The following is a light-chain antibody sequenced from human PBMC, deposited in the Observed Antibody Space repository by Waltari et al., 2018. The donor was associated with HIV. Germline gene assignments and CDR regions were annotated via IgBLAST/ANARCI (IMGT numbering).Light chain of an antibody. Sequence: EIVMPQSPATLSVSPGERATLSCRASQSISNNLAWYQQKPGQAPRLLIYGASTRATGIPARFSGSGSGTEFTLIISSLQSEDFAVYYCQQYDNWPPSYTFGQGTKLEIK. CDR1: QSISNN. J-gene: IGKJ2*01. V-gene: IGKV3-15*01. CDR3: QQYDNWPPSYT. CDR2: GAS.